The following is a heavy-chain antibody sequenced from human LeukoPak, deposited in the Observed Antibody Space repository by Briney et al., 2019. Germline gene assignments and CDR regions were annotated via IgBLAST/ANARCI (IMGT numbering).Heavy chain of an antibody. V-gene: IGHV1-69*13. Sequence: GASVKVSCKASGGTFSSYAISWVRQAPGQGLEWMGGIIPIFGTANYAQKFQGRVTITADETTSTAYMELSSLRSEDTAVYYCARSIVVVPAAIGGEQDWDQGTLVTVSS. CDR3: ARSIVVVPAAIGGEQD. J-gene: IGHJ4*02. CDR2: IIPIFGTA. CDR1: GGTFSSYA. D-gene: IGHD2-2*01.